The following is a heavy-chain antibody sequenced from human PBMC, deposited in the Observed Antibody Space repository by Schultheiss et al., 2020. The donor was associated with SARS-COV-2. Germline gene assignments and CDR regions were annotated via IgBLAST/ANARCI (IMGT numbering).Heavy chain of an antibody. V-gene: IGHV3-74*01. Sequence: AGSLRLSCAGSEITFGNFWMHWVRQAPGKGLMWVARTNEDGTITNYADSVKGRFTISRDNAKKTLYLQMNSLRGDDTAVYYCARDVSGKEDYWGQGTLVTVSS. CDR2: TNEDGTIT. J-gene: IGHJ4*02. CDR1: EITFGNFW. D-gene: IGHD3-16*01. CDR3: ARDVSGKEDY.